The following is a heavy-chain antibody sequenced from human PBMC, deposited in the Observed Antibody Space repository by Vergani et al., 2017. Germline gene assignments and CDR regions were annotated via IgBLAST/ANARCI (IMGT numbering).Heavy chain of an antibody. CDR1: GASIRSSNYY. Sequence: QLQLQESGPGLVKPSATLSLTCSVSGASIRSSNYYWGWIRQPPGKGLEWIESIHYSGSTYYNPSLKSRVTISVDTSKNQFSLELSSVTAADTAVYFCAGHSTVEWLVKLGWIDPWGQGSLVTVSS. V-gene: IGHV4-39*01. CDR3: AGHSTVEWLVKLGWIDP. CDR2: IHYSGST. D-gene: IGHD6-19*01. J-gene: IGHJ5*02.